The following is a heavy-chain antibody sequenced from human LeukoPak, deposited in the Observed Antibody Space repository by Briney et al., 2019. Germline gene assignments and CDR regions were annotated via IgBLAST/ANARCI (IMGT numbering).Heavy chain of an antibody. CDR1: GGSISSYY. D-gene: IGHD7-27*01. J-gene: IGHJ6*03. CDR3: AMGMSYYYYMDV. V-gene: IGHV4-59*08. CDR2: IYYSGST. Sequence: SETLSLTCTVSGGSISSYYWSWLRQPPGKGLEWIGYIYYSGSTNYNPSLKSRVTISVDTSKNQFSLKLSSVTAADTAVYYCAMGMSYYYYMDVWGKGTTVTVSS.